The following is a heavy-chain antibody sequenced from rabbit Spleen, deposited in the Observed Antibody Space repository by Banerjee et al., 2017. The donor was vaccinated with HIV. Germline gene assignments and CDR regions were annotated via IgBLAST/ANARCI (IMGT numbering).Heavy chain of an antibody. V-gene: IGHV1S45*01. D-gene: IGHD4-1*01. J-gene: IGHJ4*01. CDR1: GFDLNNYYY. CDR3: ARDLAGVIGWNFYL. CDR2: IYTGGSGGI. Sequence: EQLEESGGDLVKPEGSLTLTCTASGFDLNNYYYMYWVRQAPGKGLEWIGCIYTGGSGGIYYATWAKGRFTISKTSSTTVTLKMTSLTAADTATYFCARDLAGVIGWNFYLWGQGTLVTVS.